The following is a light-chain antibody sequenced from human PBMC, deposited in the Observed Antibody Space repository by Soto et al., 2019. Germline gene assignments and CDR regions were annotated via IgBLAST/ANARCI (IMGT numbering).Light chain of an antibody. Sequence: QSVLTQPPSASGSLGQSVTISCTGTSSDVGAYNYVSWYQQHPGKAPKLMIYEVTRRPSGVPDRFSGSKSGNTASLNVSGLQAEDVADYYCCSYADNNDYVFGTGTKGTVL. CDR1: SSDVGAYNY. V-gene: IGLV2-8*01. CDR3: CSYADNNDYV. J-gene: IGLJ1*01. CDR2: EVT.